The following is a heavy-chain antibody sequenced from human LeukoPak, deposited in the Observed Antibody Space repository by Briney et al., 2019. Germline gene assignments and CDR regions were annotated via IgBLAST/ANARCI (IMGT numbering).Heavy chain of an antibody. Sequence: PGGSLRLSCAASGFTFSNYWMSWVRQAPGKGLEWIGEINHSGSTNYNPSLKSRVTISVDTSKNQFSLKLSSVTAADTAVYYCARRVIHYYDSSGYLNWFDPWGQGTLVTVSS. CDR3: ARRVIHYYDSSGYLNWFDP. CDR1: GFTFSNYW. V-gene: IGHV4-34*01. D-gene: IGHD3-22*01. J-gene: IGHJ5*02. CDR2: INHSGST.